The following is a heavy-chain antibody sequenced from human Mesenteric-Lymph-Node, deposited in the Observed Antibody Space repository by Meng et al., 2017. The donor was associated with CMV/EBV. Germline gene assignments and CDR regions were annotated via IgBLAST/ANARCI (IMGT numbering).Heavy chain of an antibody. J-gene: IGHJ4*02. CDR2: IYYSGST. V-gene: IGHV4-59*01. CDR3: ARASRVRYFDWLLPSFDY. CDR1: GGSISSYY. D-gene: IGHD3-9*01. Sequence: GSLRLSCTVSGGSISSYYWSWIRQPPGKGLEWIGYIYYSGSTNYNPSLKSRVTISVDTSKNQFSLKLSSVTAADTAVYYCARASRVRYFDWLLPSFDYWGQGTLVTVSS.